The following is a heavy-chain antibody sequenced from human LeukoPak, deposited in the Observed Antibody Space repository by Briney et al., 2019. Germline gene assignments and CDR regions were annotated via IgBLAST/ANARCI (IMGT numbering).Heavy chain of an antibody. D-gene: IGHD2-2*01. CDR1: GFTFDDYA. CDR2: ISSDGRTD. J-gene: IGHJ5*02. CDR3: AREAMGSTFSAWFDP. Sequence: GGSLRLSCAASGFTFDDYAMHWVRQAPGKGLEWVAVISSDGRTDYYTDSVRGRFTASRDNSKKTLYLQVNSLRAEDTAVYYCAREAMGSTFSAWFDPWGQGTLVTVSS. V-gene: IGHV3-30*03.